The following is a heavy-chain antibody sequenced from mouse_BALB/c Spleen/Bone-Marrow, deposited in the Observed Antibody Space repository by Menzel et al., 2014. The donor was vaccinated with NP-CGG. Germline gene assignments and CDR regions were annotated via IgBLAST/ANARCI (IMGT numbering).Heavy chain of an antibody. Sequence: EVMLVESGGGLVKPGGSLKLSCAASGFTFXSYAMSWVRQTPEKRLEWVATISSGGTYTYFPDSVKGRFTISRDNAKNTLYLQMSSLRSEDTAMFYCTRSGGGYSLDYWGQGTSVTVSS. CDR2: ISSGGTYT. CDR3: TRSGGGYSLDY. CDR1: GFTFXSYA. J-gene: IGHJ4*01. V-gene: IGHV5-9-1*01.